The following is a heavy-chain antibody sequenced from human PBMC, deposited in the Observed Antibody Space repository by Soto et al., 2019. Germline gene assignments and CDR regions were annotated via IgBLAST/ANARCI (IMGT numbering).Heavy chain of an antibody. Sequence: QVPLVQSGAEVKKPGSSVKVSCKASGGTFRIYAISWVRQAPGQGLEWMGGIIPTFGTPNYEQKSQGRVTITADESTSTVYMEVRSLRPEDTAVYYCARAAVNGNYWYFDYWGQGTLVTVSS. CDR2: IIPTFGTP. V-gene: IGHV1-69*01. CDR1: GGTFRIYA. D-gene: IGHD3-9*01. J-gene: IGHJ4*02. CDR3: ARAAVNGNYWYFDY.